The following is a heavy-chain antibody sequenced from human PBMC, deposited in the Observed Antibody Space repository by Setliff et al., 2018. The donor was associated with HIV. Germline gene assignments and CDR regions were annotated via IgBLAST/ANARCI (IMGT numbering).Heavy chain of an antibody. D-gene: IGHD3-16*02. CDR1: GYSISNGSY. CDR2: INHRGAT. Sequence: SETLSLTCNVSGYSISNGSYWGWIRQPPGKGLEWIANINHRGATSYNPSLKSRVTISVDTSKNQFSLKLSSVTAADTAVYYCARHYYDYVWGSYRPTDAFDIWGQGTMVTVSS. V-gene: IGHV4-38-2*02. CDR3: ARHYYDYVWGSYRPTDAFDI. J-gene: IGHJ3*02.